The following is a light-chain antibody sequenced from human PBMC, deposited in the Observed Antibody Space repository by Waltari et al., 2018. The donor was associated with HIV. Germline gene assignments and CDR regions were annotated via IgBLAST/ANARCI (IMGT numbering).Light chain of an antibody. CDR3: SSYTTRNTLL. CDR2: EVS. CDR1: RSDIGAYNF. Sequence: QSALTQPASVSGSPGQSLTFSCSGSRSDIGAYNFVSWYQQHPGKAPKLIIYEVSNRPSGVSDRFSGSSSGNTASLTISGLQAEDEADYYCSSYTTRNTLLFGGGTRLTVL. V-gene: IGLV2-14*01. J-gene: IGLJ2*01.